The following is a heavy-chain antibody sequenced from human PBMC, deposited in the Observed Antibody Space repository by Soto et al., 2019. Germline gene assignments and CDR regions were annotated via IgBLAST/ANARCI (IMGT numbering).Heavy chain of an antibody. J-gene: IGHJ4*02. CDR1: GGSISSSSYY. CDR2: IYYSGST. CDR3: ARLVRAGLTMVRGVIITDY. D-gene: IGHD3-10*01. V-gene: IGHV4-39*01. Sequence: QLLEAGPGLVKPSETLSLTCTVSGGSISSSSYYWSWIRQPPGKGLEWIGSIYYSGSTYYNPSLKSRVTISVDTSKNQFSLKLSSVTAADTAVYYCARLVRAGLTMVRGVIITDYWGQRTLVTVSS.